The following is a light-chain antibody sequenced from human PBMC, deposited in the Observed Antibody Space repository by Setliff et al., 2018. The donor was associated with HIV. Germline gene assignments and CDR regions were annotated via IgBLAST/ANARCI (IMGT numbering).Light chain of an antibody. V-gene: IGLV2-14*01. CDR1: TSDVGAYDY. J-gene: IGLJ2*01. Sequence: SVLTQPASVSGSPGQSITISCTGTTSDVGAYDYVSWYQQHPGKAPKLMIYEVSYRPSGISTRFSGSKSGNTASLTISGLQAEDEADYHCSSYTTTSTVVFGGGTKVTVL. CDR2: EVS. CDR3: SSYTTTSTVV.